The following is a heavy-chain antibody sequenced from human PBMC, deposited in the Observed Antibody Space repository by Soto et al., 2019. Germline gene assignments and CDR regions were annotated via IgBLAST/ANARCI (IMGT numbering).Heavy chain of an antibody. CDR1: GDSISSYY. CDR3: ALRSMAVVPEY. D-gene: IGHD3-22*01. Sequence: QVQLQESGPGLVKPSETLSLTCAVSGDSISSYYCMWIRQPPGKGLESIGYLYYGRSANYNPSLKSRVPLSVDTATNQCSLTLSSMTAADTAVYYCALRSMAVVPEYWGQGTPVTVSS. CDR2: LYYGRSA. V-gene: IGHV4-59*01. J-gene: IGHJ4*02.